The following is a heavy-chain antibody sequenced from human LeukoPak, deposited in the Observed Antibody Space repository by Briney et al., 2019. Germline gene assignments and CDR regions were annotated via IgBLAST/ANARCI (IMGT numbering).Heavy chain of an antibody. J-gene: IGHJ3*02. V-gene: IGHV3-23*01. CDR2: ISDRGGST. Sequence: PRGSLRHSRVVSRMTLSYYRMLWVRQARGTDLEWFAGISDRGGSTNYEDSVKGGFTISRDNSKNTMYLQMNSLRAEDTAVYYCARDAIRPAGDAFDIWGQGTMVTVSS. CDR3: ARDAIRPAGDAFDI. D-gene: IGHD2-2*01. CDR1: RMTLSYYR.